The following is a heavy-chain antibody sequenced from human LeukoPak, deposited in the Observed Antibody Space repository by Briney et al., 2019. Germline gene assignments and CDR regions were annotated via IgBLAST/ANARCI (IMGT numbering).Heavy chain of an antibody. CDR3: ARGALYYMDV. CDR2: INSDGGST. Sequence: GGSLRLSCAASGFTFSNYWMHWVRQAPGKGLVWVSRINSDGGSTNYADSVKGRFTISRDNAKNTLYLQMDSLRAEDTAVYYCARGALYYMDVWGKGTTVTISS. J-gene: IGHJ6*03. V-gene: IGHV3-74*01. CDR1: GFTFSNYW.